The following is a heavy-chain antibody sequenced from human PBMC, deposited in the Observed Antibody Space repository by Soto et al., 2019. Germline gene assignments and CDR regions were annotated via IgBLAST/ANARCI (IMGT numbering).Heavy chain of an antibody. Sequence: PSETLSLTCTVSGGSISSYYWSWIRQPPGKGLEWIGYIYYSGSTNYNPSLKSRVTISVDTSKNQFSLKLSSVTAADTAVYYCARHGCCSGGSCSGTFDIWGQGTMVTVSS. V-gene: IGHV4-59*01. CDR3: ARHGCCSGGSCSGTFDI. J-gene: IGHJ3*02. CDR2: IYYSGST. CDR1: GGSISSYY. D-gene: IGHD2-15*01.